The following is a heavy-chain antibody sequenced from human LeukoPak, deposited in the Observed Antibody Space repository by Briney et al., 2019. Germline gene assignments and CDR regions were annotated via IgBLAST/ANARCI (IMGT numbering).Heavy chain of an antibody. CDR3: AREGYYDSSGYYR. CDR2: IKQDGSEK. Sequence: GGSLRLSCAASGFTFSSIWMSWVRQAPGKGLEWVANIKQDGSEKFYGDSVKGQFTISRDNAKNSLYLQMNSLRAEDTAVYYCAREGYYDSSGYYRWGQGTLVTVSS. D-gene: IGHD3-22*01. J-gene: IGHJ4*02. CDR1: GFTFSSIW. V-gene: IGHV3-7*01.